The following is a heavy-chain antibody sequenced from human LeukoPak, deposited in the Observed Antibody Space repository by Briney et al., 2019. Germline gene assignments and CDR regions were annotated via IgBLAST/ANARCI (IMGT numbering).Heavy chain of an antibody. CDR1: GYSISSGYY. CDR2: IYHSGST. D-gene: IGHD2-2*01. CDR3: ARVSDIVVVPAAIPNPLSNWFDP. Sequence: ASETLSLTCTVSGYSISSGYYWGWIRQPPGKGLEWIGSIYHSGSTYYNPSLKSRVTISVDTSKNQFSLKLSSVTAADTAVYYCARVSDIVVVPAAIPNPLSNWFDPWGQGTLVTVSS. J-gene: IGHJ5*02. V-gene: IGHV4-38-2*02.